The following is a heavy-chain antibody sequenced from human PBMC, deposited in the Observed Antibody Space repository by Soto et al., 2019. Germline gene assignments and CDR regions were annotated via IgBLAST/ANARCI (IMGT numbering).Heavy chain of an antibody. D-gene: IGHD2-15*01. V-gene: IGHV4-59*01. J-gene: IGHJ5*02. Sequence: QVQLQESGPGLVKPSETLSLTCTVSSGSISSYYWSWIRQPPGKGLEWIGYIYYSGSTNYNPSLKSRVTISVDTSKNQFSLKLSSVTAADTAVYYCARERGYCSGGSCYSGWFDPWGQGTLVTVSS. CDR3: ARERGYCSGGSCYSGWFDP. CDR1: SGSISSYY. CDR2: IYYSGST.